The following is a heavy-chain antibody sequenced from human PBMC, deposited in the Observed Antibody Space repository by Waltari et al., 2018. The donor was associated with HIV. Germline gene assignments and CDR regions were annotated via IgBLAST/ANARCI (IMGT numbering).Heavy chain of an antibody. CDR3: ASCYGGNSLDFDY. Sequence: QVQLQESGPGLVKPSETLSLTCTVSGGSFRSGSYYWSWIRQPPGKGLEWIWYIYYSGSTNYNPSLKSRVTISVDTSKNQFSLKLSSVTAADTAVYYCASCYGGNSLDFDYWGQGTLVTVSS. D-gene: IGHD4-17*01. V-gene: IGHV4-61*01. J-gene: IGHJ4*02. CDR1: GGSFRSGSYY. CDR2: IYYSGST.